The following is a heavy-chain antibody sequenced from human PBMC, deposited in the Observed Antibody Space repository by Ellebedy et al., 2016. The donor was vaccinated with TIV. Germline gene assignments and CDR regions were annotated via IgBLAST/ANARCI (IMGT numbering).Heavy chain of an antibody. Sequence: GGSLRLSCAASGFTFISAWMSWVRQAPGKGLEWVGRIKSKTDGGTTGYAAPVKGRFTISRDDSKNMLFLQMNSLNTEDTAVYFCVTSPGYYSTSPFDFWGQGTLVTVSS. V-gene: IGHV3-15*01. CDR3: VTSPGYYSTSPFDF. J-gene: IGHJ4*02. D-gene: IGHD3-3*01. CDR1: GFTFISAW. CDR2: IKSKTDGGTT.